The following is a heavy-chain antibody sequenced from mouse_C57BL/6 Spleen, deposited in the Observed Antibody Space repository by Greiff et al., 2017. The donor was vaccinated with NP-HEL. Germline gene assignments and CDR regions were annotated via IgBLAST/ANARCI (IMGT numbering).Heavy chain of an antibody. CDR3: ARGAQGTFAY. J-gene: IGHJ3*01. V-gene: IGHV1-82*01. CDR2: IYPGDGDT. CDR1: GYAFSSSW. Sequence: QVQLQQSGPELVKPGASVKISCKASGYAFSSSWMNWVKQRPGKGLEWIGRIYPGDGDTNYNGKFKGKATLTADKSSSTAYMQLSSLTSEDSAVYFCARGAQGTFAYWGQGTLVTVSA. D-gene: IGHD3-2*02.